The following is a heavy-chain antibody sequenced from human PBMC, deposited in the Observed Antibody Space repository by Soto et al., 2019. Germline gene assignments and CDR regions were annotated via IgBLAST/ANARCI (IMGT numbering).Heavy chain of an antibody. CDR3: ARLLRHNYYGLDV. D-gene: IGHD5-12*01. J-gene: IGHJ6*02. V-gene: IGHV4-39*01. CDR2: IYYSGST. CDR1: GGSISSSSYY. Sequence: QLQLQESGPGLVKPSETLSLTCTVSGGSISSSSYYWGWIRQPPGKGLEWIGSIYYSGSTYYNPSLKSPSTISADTSKHQFSLKLSSVTAADTAVYYCARLLRHNYYGLDVWGQGTTVTVSS.